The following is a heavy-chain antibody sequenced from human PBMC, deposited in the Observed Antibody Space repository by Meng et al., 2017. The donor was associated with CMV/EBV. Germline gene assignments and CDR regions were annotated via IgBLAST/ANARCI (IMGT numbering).Heavy chain of an antibody. Sequence: TLHESGPTLLKPTKTLTLTRTFYGFSLSMSGVGVCWIRQPPGKALEWLALIYWDDDKRHSPSLKSRLTITKDTSKNQVVLTMTNMDPVDTATYYCAHLDTAKLHFDYWGQGTLVTVSS. D-gene: IGHD5-18*01. CDR2: IYWDDDK. V-gene: IGHV2-5*02. J-gene: IGHJ4*02. CDR1: GFSLSMSGVG. CDR3: AHLDTAKLHFDY.